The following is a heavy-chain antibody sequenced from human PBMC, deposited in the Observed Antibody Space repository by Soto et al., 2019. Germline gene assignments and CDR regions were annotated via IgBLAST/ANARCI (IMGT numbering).Heavy chain of an antibody. D-gene: IGHD2-2*01. CDR2: IIPIFGTA. V-gene: IGHV1-69*13. J-gene: IGHJ6*02. CDR1: GGTFSSYA. CDR3: ARGRPQDGIVFVPVVNDPLGWAGMDV. Sequence: SVKVSCKASGGTFSSYAISWVRQAPGQGLEWMGGIIPIFGTANYAQKFQGRVTITADESTSTAYMELSSLRSEDTAVHYCARGRPQDGIVFVPVVNDPLGWAGMDVWGQVTTVTVS.